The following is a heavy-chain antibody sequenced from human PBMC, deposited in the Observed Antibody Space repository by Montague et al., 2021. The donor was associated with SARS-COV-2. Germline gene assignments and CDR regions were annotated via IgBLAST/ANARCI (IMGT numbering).Heavy chain of an antibody. CDR1: GGSVSSGDCS. V-gene: IGHV4-30-2*06. CDR2: IYQSGSA. D-gene: IGHD3-10*01. Sequence: TLSLTCVVSGGSVSSGDCSWSWIRQSPGKGLEWIGYIYQSGSAYYNPSLKSRVTISIDTSNNQFSLNLRSVTAADTGLYYCATGTRMYGMGFWGPGTTVTVSS. J-gene: IGHJ6*02. CDR3: ATGTRMYGMGF.